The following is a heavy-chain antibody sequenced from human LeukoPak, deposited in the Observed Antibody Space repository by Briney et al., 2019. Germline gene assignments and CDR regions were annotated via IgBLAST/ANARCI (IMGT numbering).Heavy chain of an antibody. D-gene: IGHD1-1*01. J-gene: IGHJ5*02. CDR3: ARDQDDWNDGVSGWFDP. CDR1: GFTFSDFG. Sequence: GGSLRLSCAASGFTFSDFGMNWVRQAPGKGLEWVASISNGGTDCYDDSVTGRFASSKDPSTNTPALPMNRLRAKDTAVYYCARDQDDWNDGVSGWFDPWGQGTLVTVSS. CDR2: ISNGGTD. V-gene: IGHV3-30*01.